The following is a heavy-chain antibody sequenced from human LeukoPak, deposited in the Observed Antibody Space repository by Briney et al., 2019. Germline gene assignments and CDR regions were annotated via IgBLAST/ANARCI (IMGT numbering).Heavy chain of an antibody. CDR3: AKDLRYFDWLPRAMYNWFDP. Sequence: GGPLRLSCTASGFTFGDYAMSWVRQAPGKGLEWVSAISGSGGSTYYADSVKGRFTISRDNSKNTLYLQMNSLRAEDTAVYYCAKDLRYFDWLPRAMYNWFDPWGQGTLVTVSS. J-gene: IGHJ5*02. V-gene: IGHV3-23*01. CDR1: GFTFGDYA. D-gene: IGHD3-9*01. CDR2: ISGSGGST.